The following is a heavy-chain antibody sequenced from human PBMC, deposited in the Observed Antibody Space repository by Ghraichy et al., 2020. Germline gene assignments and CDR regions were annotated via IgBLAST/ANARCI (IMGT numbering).Heavy chain of an antibody. CDR3: AKIMDEQRAAGPLDY. Sequence: GESLNISCAASGFTFSSYAMSWVRQAPGKGLEWVSAISGSGGSTYYADSVKGRFTISRDNSKNTLYLQMNSLRAEDTAVYYCAKIMDEQRAAGPLDYWGQGTLVTVSS. CDR2: ISGSGGST. V-gene: IGHV3-23*01. J-gene: IGHJ4*02. CDR1: GFTFSSYA. D-gene: IGHD6-25*01.